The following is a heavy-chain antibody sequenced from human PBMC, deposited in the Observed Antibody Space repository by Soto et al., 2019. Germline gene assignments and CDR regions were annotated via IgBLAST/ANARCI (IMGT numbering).Heavy chain of an antibody. CDR2: INPIFGTT. CDR1: GGTFSTYT. V-gene: IGHV1-69*01. D-gene: IGHD6-25*01. CDR3: ARGGKIAAGIAAAGSANWFDP. J-gene: IGHJ5*02. Sequence: QVQLVQSGAEVKKPGSSVKVSCQASGGTFSTYTVTWVRQAPGQGSEWMGEINPIFGTTNYAQKFQGRVTFTAGDSASTAYMELRSLRSDDTAVYYCARGGKIAAGIAAAGSANWFDPWGQGTLVAVSS.